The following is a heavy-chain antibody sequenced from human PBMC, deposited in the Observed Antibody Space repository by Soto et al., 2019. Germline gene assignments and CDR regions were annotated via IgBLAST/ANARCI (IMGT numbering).Heavy chain of an antibody. CDR3: ARDHTEWLVHCDY. CDR1: GFTVSDSA. Sequence: SVKVSCKASGFTVSDSAVQWVRQARGQPLEWIGYIVVGNGNTNFAQRFQERVTFSSDKSRGTAYMELRSLRSDDTAVYYCARDHTEWLVHCDYWGQGTLVTVSS. J-gene: IGHJ4*02. CDR2: IVVGNGNT. D-gene: IGHD6-19*01. V-gene: IGHV1-58*01.